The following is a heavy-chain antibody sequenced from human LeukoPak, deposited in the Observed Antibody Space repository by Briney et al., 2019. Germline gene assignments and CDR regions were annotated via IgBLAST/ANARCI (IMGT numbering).Heavy chain of an antibody. CDR2: IITILGKT. J-gene: IGHJ4*02. Sequence: GASVKVSCKASGGSFTFYSVSWVRQVPGQGLEWMGRIITILGKTNYAQIFQGRVTITADISSSTAYMELSRLTSEDTAVYYCAIQDRAAIGYWGQGTLVTVSS. CDR3: AIQDRAAIGY. V-gene: IGHV1-69*02. D-gene: IGHD5-18*01. CDR1: GGSFTFYS.